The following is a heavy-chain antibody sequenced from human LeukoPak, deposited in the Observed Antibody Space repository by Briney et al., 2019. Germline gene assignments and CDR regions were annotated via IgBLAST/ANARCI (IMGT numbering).Heavy chain of an antibody. Sequence: ASVKVSCKASGYTFTGYYMHWVRQAPGQGLEWMGWINPNSGGTNYAQKFQGRVTMTRDTSISTAYMELSRLRSDDTAVYYCARDHEVDTAVVDFDYWGQGTLVTVSS. V-gene: IGHV1-2*02. D-gene: IGHD5-18*01. CDR1: GYTFTGYY. CDR3: ARDHEVDTAVVDFDY. CDR2: INPNSGGT. J-gene: IGHJ4*02.